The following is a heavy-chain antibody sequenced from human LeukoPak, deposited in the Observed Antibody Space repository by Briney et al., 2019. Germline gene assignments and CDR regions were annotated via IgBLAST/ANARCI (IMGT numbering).Heavy chain of an antibody. CDR1: GFTFSSYA. CDR3: ARDHGGYDDAFDI. J-gene: IGHJ3*02. Sequence: GGSLRLSCAASGFTFSSYAMSWVRQAPGKGLEWVANIKQDGSEKYYVDSVKGRFTISRDNAKNSLYLQMNSLRAEDTAVYYCARDHGGYDDAFDIWGQGTMVTVSS. V-gene: IGHV3-7*03. CDR2: IKQDGSEK. D-gene: IGHD5-12*01.